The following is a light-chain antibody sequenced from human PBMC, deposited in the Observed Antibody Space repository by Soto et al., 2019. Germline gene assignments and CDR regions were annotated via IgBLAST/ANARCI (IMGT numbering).Light chain of an antibody. Sequence: EIVMTQSPATLSVSPGERATLSCRASQSVSSNLAWYQQKPGQAPRLLIYGASTRATGIPTRSSGSGSGTEFTLTVSSPQSEDFDVYYWQQYENSPPWTFGQGTKVEIK. CDR1: QSVSSN. CDR2: GAS. V-gene: IGKV3-15*01. J-gene: IGKJ1*01. CDR3: QQYENSPPWT.